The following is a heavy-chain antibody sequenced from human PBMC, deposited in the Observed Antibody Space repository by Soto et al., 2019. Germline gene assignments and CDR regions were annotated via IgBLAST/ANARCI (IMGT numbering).Heavy chain of an antibody. J-gene: IGHJ4*02. CDR2: INTGSDYT. Sequence: EVQLVDSGGGLVKPGGSLRDSCEASGFSFSSYGMAWVRRAPGKGLEWVSFINTGSDYTYYADSVKGRFTISRANDHSSLYLQMTSLRAEDTAVYYCARSVTCDRRDNEMCYRGFWYFDYWGQGAQVTVSS. D-gene: IGHD2-15*01. V-gene: IGHV3-21*02. CDR3: ARSVTCDRRDNEMCYRGFWYFDY. CDR1: GFSFSSYG.